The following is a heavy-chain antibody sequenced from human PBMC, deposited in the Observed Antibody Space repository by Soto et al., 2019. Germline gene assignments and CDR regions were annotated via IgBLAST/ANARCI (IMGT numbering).Heavy chain of an antibody. CDR2: ISSDGSTT. D-gene: IGHD6-13*01. CDR1: GFTFSSYW. J-gene: IGHJ4*02. CDR3: AKSGGSSWYLDY. V-gene: IGHV3-74*01. Sequence: PGGSLRLSCAASGFTFSSYWMFWVRQAPGKGLVWVSRISSDGSTTSYAESVKGRFTISRDNSKNTLYLQMNSLRAEDTAVYYCAKSGGSSWYLDYWGQGTLVTVSS.